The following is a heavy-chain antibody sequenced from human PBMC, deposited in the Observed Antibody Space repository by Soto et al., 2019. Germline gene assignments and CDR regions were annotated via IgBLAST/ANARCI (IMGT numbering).Heavy chain of an antibody. CDR1: GYTFTSYG. J-gene: IGHJ3*02. Sequence: QVQLVQSGAEVKKPGASVKVSCKASGYTFTSYGISWVRQAPGQGLEWMGWISAYNGNTNYAQKLQGRVTMTTDTSTSTAYMELRSLRSDYTAVYYCARDFPFGELTNDAFDISGQGTMVTVSS. CDR3: ARDFPFGELTNDAFDI. CDR2: ISAYNGNT. D-gene: IGHD3-10*01. V-gene: IGHV1-18*01.